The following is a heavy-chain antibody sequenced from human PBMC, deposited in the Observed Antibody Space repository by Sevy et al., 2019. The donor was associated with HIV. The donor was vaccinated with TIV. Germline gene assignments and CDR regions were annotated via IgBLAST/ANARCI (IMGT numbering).Heavy chain of an antibody. CDR1: AFTFTDYW. V-gene: IGHV3-7*01. CDR2: IKQDESEK. Sequence: GGSLRLSCAASAFTFTDYWMSWVRQTPGKGLEWVATIKQDESEKYYVDSVKGRFAISRDNGKNSVSLQMNGLRVDDTALYYCAREVGGFNWRPYYFDSWGQGTLVTVSS. CDR3: AREVGGFNWRPYYFDS. D-gene: IGHD3-16*01. J-gene: IGHJ4*02.